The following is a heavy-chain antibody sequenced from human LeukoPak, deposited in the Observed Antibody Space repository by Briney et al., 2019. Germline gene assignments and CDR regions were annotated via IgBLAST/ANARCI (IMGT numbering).Heavy chain of an antibody. CDR1: GYTFTGYY. D-gene: IGHD3-10*01. CDR3: ARRALWFGELSPLDY. V-gene: IGHV1-2*02. CDR2: INPNSGGT. J-gene: IGHJ4*02. Sequence: GASVKVSCKASGYTFTGYYMHWVRQAPGQGLEWMGWINPNSGGTNYAQKFQGRVTMTRDTSISTAYMELSRLRSDDTAVYYCARRALWFGELSPLDYWGQGTLVTVSS.